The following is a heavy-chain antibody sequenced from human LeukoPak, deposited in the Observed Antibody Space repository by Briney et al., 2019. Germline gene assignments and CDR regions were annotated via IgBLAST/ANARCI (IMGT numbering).Heavy chain of an antibody. V-gene: IGHV4-4*07. CDR2: IYASGST. J-gene: IGHJ4*02. D-gene: IGHD2-2*01. Sequence: PSETLSLTCTVSGGSISSYYWSWIRQPPGKGLEWIGRIYASGSTNYNPSLRSRVTMSVDTSKNQFSLKLSSVTAADTAIYYCASHCSSTNCYGVDYWGQGTLVTVSS. CDR1: GGSISSYY. CDR3: ASHCSSTNCYGVDY.